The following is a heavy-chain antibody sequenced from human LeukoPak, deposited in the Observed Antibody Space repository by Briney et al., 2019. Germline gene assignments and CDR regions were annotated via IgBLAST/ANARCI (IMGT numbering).Heavy chain of an antibody. CDR2: ISGSGGST. J-gene: IGHJ4*02. CDR3: AKDHRPGIVVADRDY. Sequence: PVGSLRLSCAASGFTFSSYGMSWVREAPGKGLEWVSAISGSGGSTYYADSVRGRFTISRDNSKNTRYLQINSLRDEDTAVYYRAKDHRPGIVVADRDYWGQGTLVTVSS. V-gene: IGHV3-23*01. D-gene: IGHD6-19*01. CDR1: GFTFSSYG.